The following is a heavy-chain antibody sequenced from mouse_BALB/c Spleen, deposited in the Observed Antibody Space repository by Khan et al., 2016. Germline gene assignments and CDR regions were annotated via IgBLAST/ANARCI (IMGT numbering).Heavy chain of an antibody. CDR3: ARAGWGYYAMDY. CDR1: GFSLIAYG. CDR2: IWGDGTT. V-gene: IGHV2-6-7*01. J-gene: IGHJ4*01. Sequence: QVQLKESGPGLVAPSQSLSITCTVSGFSLIAYGVNWVRQPPGKSLEWLGMIWGDGTTDYNSALKSSLNITKDNSKSQVFLKMNSLQTDDTARYYGARAGWGYYAMDYWGQGTSVTVSS. D-gene: IGHD2-2*01.